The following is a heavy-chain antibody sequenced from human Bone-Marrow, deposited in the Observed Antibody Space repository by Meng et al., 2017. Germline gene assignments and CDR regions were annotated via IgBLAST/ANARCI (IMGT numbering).Heavy chain of an antibody. Sequence: GESLKISCAASGFTFDDYAMHWVRQAPGKGLVWVSRIKNDGSITTYADSVRGRFTISRDNAKNTVYLQMNSLRAEDTAVYYCARTEGPFDYWGQGTLVTVSS. CDR3: ARTEGPFDY. V-gene: IGHV3-74*01. J-gene: IGHJ4*02. D-gene: IGHD1-14*01. CDR1: GFTFDDYA. CDR2: IKNDGSIT.